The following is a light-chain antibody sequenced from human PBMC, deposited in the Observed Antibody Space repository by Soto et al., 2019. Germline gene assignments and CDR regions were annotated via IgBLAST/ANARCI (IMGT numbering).Light chain of an antibody. V-gene: IGLV1-40*01. CDR2: GDG. CDR1: TSNIGAGYD. CDR3: QSYDTGLSTWV. J-gene: IGLJ3*02. Sequence: QSALTQPPSVSGAPGQRVTISRTGSTSNIGAGYDVHWYQQVPATAPKLLIYGDGKRPSGVPDRFSNSKSATSASLAITGLQAEDEADYYCQSYDTGLSTWVFGGGTKLTVL.